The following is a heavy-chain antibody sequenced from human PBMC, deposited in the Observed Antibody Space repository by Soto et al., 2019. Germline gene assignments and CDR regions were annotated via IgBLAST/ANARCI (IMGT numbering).Heavy chain of an antibody. J-gene: IGHJ3*02. CDR2: INPSGGST. CDR3: ARQGSIRRFLESQAFDS. CDR1: GYTFTSYY. D-gene: IGHD3-3*01. V-gene: IGHV1-46*03. Sequence: GASVKVSCKASGYTFTSYYMRWVRQAPGQGLEWMGIINPSGGSTSYAQKFQGRVTMTRDTSTSTVYMELSSLRSEDTAVYYCARQGSIRRFLESQAFDSWGQGIRVTVSS.